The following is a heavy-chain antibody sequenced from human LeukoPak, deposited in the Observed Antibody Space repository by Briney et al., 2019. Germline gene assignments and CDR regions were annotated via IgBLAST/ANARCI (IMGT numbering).Heavy chain of an antibody. CDR1: GGSISPYY. Sequence: PSETLSLTCIVSGGSISPYYWSWIRQPPGSGLEWIAYIYYSGSTSYNPSLKSRGAIPVNTSNNEVSLKLSSVTAADTAVYYCARHGYCSGGSCYWDYWGQGTLVTVSS. CDR3: ARHGYCSGGSCYWDY. CDR2: IYYSGST. V-gene: IGHV4-59*08. J-gene: IGHJ4*02. D-gene: IGHD2-15*01.